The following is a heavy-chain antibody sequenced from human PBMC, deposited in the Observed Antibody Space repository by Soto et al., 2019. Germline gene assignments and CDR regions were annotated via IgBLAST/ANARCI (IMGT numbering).Heavy chain of an antibody. Sequence: PSQTLSLTCAISGDSVSNNNAAWNWIRQSPSGGLEWLGRTYYRSKWYIDYAASVRSRIIINPDTSNNQFSLQLNSVTPEDTAVYYCARYTSSWYLEYWGQGSLVTVSS. J-gene: IGHJ4*02. CDR3: ARYTSSWYLEY. CDR1: GDSVSNNNAA. V-gene: IGHV6-1*01. D-gene: IGHD6-13*01. CDR2: TYYRSKWYI.